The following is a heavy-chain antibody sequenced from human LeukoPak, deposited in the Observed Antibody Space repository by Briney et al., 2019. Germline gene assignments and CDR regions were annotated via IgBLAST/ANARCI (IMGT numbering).Heavy chain of an antibody. D-gene: IGHD3-3*01. CDR2: IDPSDSYT. V-gene: IGHV5-10-1*01. CDR3: ARHSHYDFWSGYLDY. J-gene: IGHJ4*02. CDR1: GYSFTSYW. Sequence: GESLKISCKASGYSFTSYWIDWVRQMPGKGLEWMGKIDPSDSYTSYSPSFQGHVTISADKSISAAFLQWSSLKASDTAMYYCARHSHYDFWSGYLDYWGQGTLVTVSS.